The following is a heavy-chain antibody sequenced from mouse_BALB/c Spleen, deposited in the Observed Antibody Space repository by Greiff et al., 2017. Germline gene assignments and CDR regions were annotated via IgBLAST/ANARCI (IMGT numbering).Heavy chain of an antibody. D-gene: IGHD2-4*01. Sequence: QVQLQQSGAELVKPGASVKLSCKTSGYTFTSYWIQWVKQRPGQGLGWIGEIFPGTGITYYNEKFKGKATLTIDTSSSTAYMQLSSLTSEDSAVYFCARRVYDYDWYFDVWGAGTTVTVSS. CDR3: ARRVYDYDWYFDV. V-gene: IGHV1S132*01. J-gene: IGHJ1*01. CDR2: IFPGTGIT. CDR1: GYTFTSYW.